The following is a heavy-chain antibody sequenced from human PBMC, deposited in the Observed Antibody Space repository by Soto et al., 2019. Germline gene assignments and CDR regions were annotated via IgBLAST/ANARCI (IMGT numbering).Heavy chain of an antibody. CDR2: INHSGST. Sequence: SETLSLTCAVYGGSFSGYYWSWIRQPPGKGLEWIGEINHSGSTNYNPSLKSRVTISVDTSKNQFSLKLSSVTAADTAVYYCARGSFREGRFLWFGELSAHGMDVWGQGTTVTSP. J-gene: IGHJ6*02. V-gene: IGHV4-34*01. CDR1: GGSFSGYY. CDR3: ARGSFREGRFLWFGELSAHGMDV. D-gene: IGHD3-10*01.